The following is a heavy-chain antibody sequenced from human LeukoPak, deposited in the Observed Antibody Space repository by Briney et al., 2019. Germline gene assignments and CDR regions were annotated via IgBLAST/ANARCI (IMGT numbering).Heavy chain of an antibody. CDR3: ARQRGAGMDV. J-gene: IGHJ6*02. V-gene: IGHV3-21*01. Sequence: GGSQRLSCAASGFTFSSYSMNWVRQAPGKGLEWVSSISSSSSYIYYADSVKGRFAISRDNAKNSLYLQMNSLRAEDTAVYYCARQRGAGMDVWGQGTTVTVSS. CDR2: ISSSSSYI. CDR1: GFTFSSYS.